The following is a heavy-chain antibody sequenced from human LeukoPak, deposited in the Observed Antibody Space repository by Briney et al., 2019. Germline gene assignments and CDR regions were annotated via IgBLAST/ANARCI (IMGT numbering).Heavy chain of an antibody. CDR1: GFTFDDYA. CDR2: ISWNSGSI. CDR3: AKDIEAAAGTDAFDI. D-gene: IGHD6-13*01. Sequence: GGSLRLSCAASGFTFDDYAMHWVRQAPGKGLEWVSGISWNSGSIGYADSVKGRFTISRDNAKNSLCLQMNSLRAEDTALYYCAKDIEAAAGTDAFDIWGQGTMVTVSS. V-gene: IGHV3-9*01. J-gene: IGHJ3*02.